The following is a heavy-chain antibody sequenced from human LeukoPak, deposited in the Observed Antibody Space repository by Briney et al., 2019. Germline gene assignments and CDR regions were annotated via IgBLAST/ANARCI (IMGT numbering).Heavy chain of an antibody. J-gene: IGHJ4*02. CDR1: GFTFSNYG. D-gene: IGHD3-10*01. CDR2: ITSGVGIT. CDR3: AKGDYYDFDY. Sequence: PGGSLRLSCAASGFTFSNYGMNWVRQAPGKGLEWVSIITSGVGITYYADSVKGRFTISRDNSKNTLYLQTNSLRAEDTAVYYCAKGDYYDFDYWGLGTLVTVSS. V-gene: IGHV3-23*01.